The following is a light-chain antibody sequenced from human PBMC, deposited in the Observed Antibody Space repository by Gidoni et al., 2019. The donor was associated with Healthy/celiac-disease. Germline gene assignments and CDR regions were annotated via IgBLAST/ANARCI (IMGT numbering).Light chain of an antibody. V-gene: IGKV1-5*01. CDR2: DAS. J-gene: IGKJ1*01. CDR3: QQYNSYSWT. CDR1: QSFSSW. Sequence: DIQMTQSPSTLSASVGDRLTITSRARQSFSSWLAWYQQKPGKAPKLLIYDASSLESGVPARFSGSGSGTEFTLTISSLEAEDVATYYCQQYNSYSWTFGQGTKVEIK.